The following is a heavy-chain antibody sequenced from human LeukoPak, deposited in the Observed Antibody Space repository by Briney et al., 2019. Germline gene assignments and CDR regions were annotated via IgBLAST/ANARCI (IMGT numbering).Heavy chain of an antibody. Sequence: SETLPLTCTVSGGSISSSSYYWGWIRQPPGKGLEWIGSIYYSGSTYYNPSLKSRVTISVDTSKNQFSLKLSSVTAADTAVYYCARESVVVAATRGHYYGMDVWGQGTTVTVSS. V-gene: IGHV4-39*07. D-gene: IGHD2-15*01. CDR1: GGSISSSSYY. CDR3: ARESVVVAATRGHYYGMDV. CDR2: IYYSGST. J-gene: IGHJ6*02.